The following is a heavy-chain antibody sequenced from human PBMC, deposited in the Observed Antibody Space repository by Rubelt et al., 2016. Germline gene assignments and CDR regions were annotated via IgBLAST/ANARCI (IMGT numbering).Heavy chain of an antibody. CDR1: GGSISGCF. D-gene: IGHD2-15*01. J-gene: IGHJ1*01. CDR3: ARRTSRYCRGGSCYGEYFQH. V-gene: IGHV4-59*01. Sequence: TVSGGSISGCFWSWIRQPPGKGLEWIGYIYYSGSTNYNSSLKSRVTISVDTSKSQFSLNLSSVTAADTAVYYCARRTSRYCRGGSCYGEYFQHWGQGTLVTVSS. CDR2: IYYSGST.